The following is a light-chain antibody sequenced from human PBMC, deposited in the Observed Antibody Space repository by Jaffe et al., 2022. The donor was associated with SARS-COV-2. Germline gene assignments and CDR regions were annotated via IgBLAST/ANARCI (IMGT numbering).Light chain of an antibody. J-gene: IGKJ1*01. CDR3: QQSYSTPWT. Sequence: DIQMTQSPSSLSASVGDRVTITCRASQSISSYLSWYQQKAGKAPKLLVYAASSLQSGVPSRFSGSGSGTDFTLTINSLQPEDIATYYCQQSYSTPWTFGQGTKVEIK. V-gene: IGKV1-39*01. CDR1: QSISSY. CDR2: AAS.